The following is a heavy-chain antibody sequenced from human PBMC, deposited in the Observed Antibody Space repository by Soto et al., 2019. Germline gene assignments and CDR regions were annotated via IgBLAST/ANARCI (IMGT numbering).Heavy chain of an antibody. CDR1: GFTFITYA. J-gene: IGHJ6*02. CDR3: AKARMQATAIPRYYYGLDV. Sequence: PGGSLRLSCAASGFTFITYAMTWVRQPPGKGLEWVSTSSGTDGRADYAYSVNGRFTISRDKSKNTLYLQMNSLRAEDTAVYYCAKARMQATAIPRYYYGLDVGGQGTTVTVSS. CDR2: SSGTDGRA. V-gene: IGHV3-23*01. D-gene: IGHD2-2*02.